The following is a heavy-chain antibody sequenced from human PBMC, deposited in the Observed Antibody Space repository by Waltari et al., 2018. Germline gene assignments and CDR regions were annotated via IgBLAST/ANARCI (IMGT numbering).Heavy chain of an antibody. D-gene: IGHD6-13*01. CDR1: GGTFSSYA. V-gene: IGHV1-69*01. Sequence: QVQLVQSGAEVKKPGSSVKVYCKASGGTFSSYATSWVRQAPGQGLEWMGGIIPIFGTANYAQKFQGRVTITADESTSTAYMELSSLRSEDTAVYYCAREEEGIAAAGTGYFDYWGQGTLVTVSS. CDR3: AREEEGIAAAGTGYFDY. CDR2: IIPIFGTA. J-gene: IGHJ4*02.